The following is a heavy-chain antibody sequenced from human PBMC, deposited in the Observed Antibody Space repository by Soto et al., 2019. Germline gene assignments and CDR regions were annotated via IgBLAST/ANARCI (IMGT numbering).Heavy chain of an antibody. CDR1: GFSFNTYT. CDR3: ARSRYCSGATCYEHFNYFGP. D-gene: IGHD2-15*01. Sequence: GGSLRLSCAASGFSFNTYTMHWVRQAPGKGLEWMAIISYDGNSKYYPASVKGRFTISRDNSKNQFSLKLNSVTAADTAVYYCARSRYCSGATCYEHFNYFGPWGQGTLVTVSS. J-gene: IGHJ5*02. CDR2: ISYDGNSK. V-gene: IGHV3-30-3*01.